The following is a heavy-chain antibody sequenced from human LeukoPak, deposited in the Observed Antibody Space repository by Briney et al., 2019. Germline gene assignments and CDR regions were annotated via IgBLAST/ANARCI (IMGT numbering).Heavy chain of an antibody. Sequence: ETLSLTCAVYGGSFSGYYWSWVRQAPGKGLEWVSVIYSGGSTYYADSVKGRFTISRDSSKNTLYLQMNSLRAEDTAVYYCAKTYYDNPYYFDYWGQGTLVTVSS. CDR3: AKTYYDNPYYFDY. J-gene: IGHJ4*02. CDR1: GGSFSGYY. D-gene: IGHD3-9*01. CDR2: IYSGGST. V-gene: IGHV3-53*01.